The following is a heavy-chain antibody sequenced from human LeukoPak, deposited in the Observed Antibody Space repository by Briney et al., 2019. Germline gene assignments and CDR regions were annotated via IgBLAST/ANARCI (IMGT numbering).Heavy chain of an antibody. CDR1: GFTFRSHA. V-gene: IGHV3-23*01. CDR3: AKDFRIGYSAHFDY. D-gene: IGHD2-21*01. CDR2: IYENGGTT. Sequence: GGSLRLSCVGSGFTFRSHAMSWVRQAPEKGLEFVSGIYENGGTTYYADSVKGRFSISRDKSKNTLYLKMDSLRGEDTAVYYCAKDFRIGYSAHFDYWGQGALVTVSS. J-gene: IGHJ4*02.